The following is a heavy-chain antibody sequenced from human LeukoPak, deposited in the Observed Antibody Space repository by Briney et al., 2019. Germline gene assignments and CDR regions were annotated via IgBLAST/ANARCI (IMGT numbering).Heavy chain of an antibody. CDR3: ARGPPPIEEYCSGGSCSAF. J-gene: IGHJ4*02. V-gene: IGHV3-21*01. CDR1: GFTFSTYY. CDR2: ITTSSSYI. D-gene: IGHD2-15*01. Sequence: PGGSLRLSCAASGFTFSTYYMNWVRQAPGKGLEWVSSITTSSSYIYYADSVKGRFTISRDNAKNSLYLQMNGLRAEDTAVYYCARGPPPIEEYCSGGSCSAFWGQGTLVTVSS.